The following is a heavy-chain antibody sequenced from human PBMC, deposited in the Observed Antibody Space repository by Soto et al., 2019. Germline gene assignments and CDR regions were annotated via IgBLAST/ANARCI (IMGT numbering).Heavy chain of an antibody. CDR2: ISYDGSNK. CDR1: GFTFSSYG. V-gene: IGHV3-30*18. CDR3: AKVRAVGY. J-gene: IGHJ4*02. D-gene: IGHD6-13*01. Sequence: VQLVESGGGVVQPGRSLRLSCAASGFTFSSYGMHCVRQAPGKGLEWVAVISYDGSNKYYADSVKGRFTISRDNSKNTLYLQMNSLRAEDTDVYYCAKVRAVGYWGQGTLVTVSS.